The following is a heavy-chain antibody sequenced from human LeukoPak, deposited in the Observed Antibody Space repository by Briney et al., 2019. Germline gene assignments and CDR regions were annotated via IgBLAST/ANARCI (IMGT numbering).Heavy chain of an antibody. D-gene: IGHD2-2*01. CDR3: AKDGLGYCSSTSCYYDY. J-gene: IGHJ4*02. CDR2: ISGSGGST. CDR1: GFTFSDYY. V-gene: IGHV3-23*01. Sequence: GGSLRLSCAASGFTFSDYYMSWIRQAPGKGLEWVSAISGSGGSTYYADSVKGRFTISRDNSKNTLYLQMNSLRAEDTAVYYCAKDGLGYCSSTSCYYDYWGQGTLVTVSS.